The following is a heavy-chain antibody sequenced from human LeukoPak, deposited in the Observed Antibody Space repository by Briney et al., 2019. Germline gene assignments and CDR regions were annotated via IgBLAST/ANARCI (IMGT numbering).Heavy chain of an antibody. CDR1: GGSISSRSHY. CDR3: VRRSDCSTTSCYFYHGMDV. D-gene: IGHD2-2*01. V-gene: IGHV4-39*01. Sequence: SETLSLTCTVSGGSISSRSHYWVWMCQPPGKGLEWIGSIYSSGGTYYRPSLESRVTVAVDTSKNQFSLTLTSVTAADTAVYYCVRRSDCSTTSCYFYHGMDVWGQGTTVTVSS. J-gene: IGHJ6*02. CDR2: IYSSGGT.